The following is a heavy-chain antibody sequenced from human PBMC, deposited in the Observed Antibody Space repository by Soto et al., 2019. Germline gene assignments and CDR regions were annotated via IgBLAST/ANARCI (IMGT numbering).Heavy chain of an antibody. Sequence: KPSETLSLTCTVSGGSISSSSYYWGWIRQPPGKGLEWIGSIYYSGSTYYNPSLKSRVTISVDTSKNQFSLKLSSVTAADTAVYYCARQHGDSHYYYCGMDVWGQGTTVTVSS. CDR3: ARQHGDSHYYYCGMDV. CDR1: GGSISSSSYY. CDR2: IYYSGST. V-gene: IGHV4-39*01. J-gene: IGHJ6*02. D-gene: IGHD4-17*01.